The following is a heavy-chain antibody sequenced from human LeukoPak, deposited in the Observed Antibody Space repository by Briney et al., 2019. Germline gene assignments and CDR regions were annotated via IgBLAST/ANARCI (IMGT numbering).Heavy chain of an antibody. V-gene: IGHV1-2*02. CDR3: ASSGTTPEYYFDY. CDR2: INPNSGGT. D-gene: IGHD1-7*01. J-gene: IGHJ4*02. CDR1: GYTFTGYY. Sequence: GASVKVSCKASGYTFTGYYMHWVRQAPGQGLEWMGWINPNSGGTYYGQKFQGRVTMTRDTSISTAYMELSRLRSDDTAVYYCASSGTTPEYYFDYWGQGTLVTVSS.